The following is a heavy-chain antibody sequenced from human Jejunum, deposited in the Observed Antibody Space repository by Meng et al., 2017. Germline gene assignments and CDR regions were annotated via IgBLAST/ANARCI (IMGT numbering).Heavy chain of an antibody. J-gene: IGHJ4*02. CDR1: GYTFTNYF. CDR3: AKDMVRGVINSHFDH. Sequence: ASVKVSCKASGYTFTNYFIHWLRQAPGQGLEWMGMINPSDGTTTYAQKFLGRVTMTRDTSTSTVYIELSSLRSDDSAIYYCAKDMVRGVINSHFDHWGQGTLVTVSS. V-gene: IGHV1-46*01. CDR2: INPSDGTT. D-gene: IGHD3-10*01.